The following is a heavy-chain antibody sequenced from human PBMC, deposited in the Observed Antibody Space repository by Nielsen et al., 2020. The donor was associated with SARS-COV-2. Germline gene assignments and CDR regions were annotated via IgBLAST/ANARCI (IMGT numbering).Heavy chain of an antibody. CDR1: GGSNSSYY. V-gene: IGHV4-59*08. CDR2: IYYSGIT. J-gene: IGHJ6*02. Sequence: SETLSLTCTVSGGSNSSYYGSWIRQPPGKGLEWIGYIYYSGITNYNPSLKSRVTISVVTSKNQFSLKLSYVTAADTAVYYCARRSIAVYYYGMDVWGQGTTVTVSS. CDR3: ARRSIAVYYYGMDV. D-gene: IGHD6-19*01.